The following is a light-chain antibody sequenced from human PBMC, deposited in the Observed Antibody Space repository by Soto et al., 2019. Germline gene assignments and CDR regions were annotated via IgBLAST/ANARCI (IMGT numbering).Light chain of an antibody. CDR1: QSVSSN. J-gene: IGKJ1*01. Sequence: EIVVTQSASTLSVSAGERATLSCGASQSVSSNLAWYQQKPGQAPRLLIYGASTRATGIPARFSGSGSGTDFTLTINRVETEDLAVYFCQQYAGPPRTFGQGTKVDIK. CDR3: QQYAGPPRT. V-gene: IGKV3-15*01. CDR2: GAS.